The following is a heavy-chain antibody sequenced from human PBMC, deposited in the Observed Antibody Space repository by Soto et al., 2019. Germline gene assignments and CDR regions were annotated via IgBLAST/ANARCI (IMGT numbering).Heavy chain of an antibody. D-gene: IGHD6-13*01. CDR3: ARRVWSIAAALNWIDP. CDR2: IYATGTT. V-gene: IGHV4-4*07. J-gene: IGHJ5*02. CDR1: GASISGFY. Sequence: SETLSLTCTVSGASISGFYWSWIRKSAGKGLEWIGRIYATGTTDYNPSLKSRVMMSVDTSKNQFSLKLSSVTAADTAVYYCARRVWSIAAALNWIDPWGQGALVTVSS.